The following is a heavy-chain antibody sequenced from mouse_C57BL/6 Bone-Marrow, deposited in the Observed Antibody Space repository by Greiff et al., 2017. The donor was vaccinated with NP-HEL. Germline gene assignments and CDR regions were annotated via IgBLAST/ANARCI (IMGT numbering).Heavy chain of an antibody. J-gene: IGHJ2*01. CDR2: ISSGSSTI. Sequence: DVKLVESGGGLVKPGGSLKLSCAASGFTFSDYGMHWVRQAPEKGLEWVAYISSGSSTIYYADTVKGRFTISRDNAKNTLFLQMTSLRSEDTAMYYCARRATVVATDFDYWGQGTTLTVSS. D-gene: IGHD1-1*01. V-gene: IGHV5-17*01. CDR1: GFTFSDYG. CDR3: ARRATVVATDFDY.